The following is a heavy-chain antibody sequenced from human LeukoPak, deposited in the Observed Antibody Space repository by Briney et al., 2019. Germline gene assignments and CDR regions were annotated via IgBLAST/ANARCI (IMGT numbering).Heavy chain of an antibody. D-gene: IGHD3-22*01. CDR2: ISSSGDIT. J-gene: IGHJ4*02. Sequence: GGSLRLSCAASRFTFDNYAMSWVRQASGKWLEWVSSISSSGDITFYADSVKGPFTISRDNSKYALYLQMNSLRADDAAVYYCAKDRPNYYESNGHYYRRDGDYWGQGTLVTVS. V-gene: IGHV3-23*01. CDR3: AKDRPNYYESNGHYYRRDGDY. CDR1: RFTFDNYA.